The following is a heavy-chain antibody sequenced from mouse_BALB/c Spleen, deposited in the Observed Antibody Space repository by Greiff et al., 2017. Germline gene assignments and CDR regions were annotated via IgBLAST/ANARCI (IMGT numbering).Heavy chain of an antibody. D-gene: IGHD2-14*01. V-gene: IGHV5-6-3*01. J-gene: IGHJ4*01. CDR1: GFTFSSYG. CDR2: INSNGGST. Sequence: EVKLLESGGGLVQPGGSLKLSCAASGFTFSSYGMSWVRQTPDKRLELVATINSNGGSTYYPDSVTGRFTISRDNAKNTLYLQMSSLKSEDTAMYYCGRDYDRYDGAMDYWGEGTAGT. CDR3: GRDYDRYDGAMDY.